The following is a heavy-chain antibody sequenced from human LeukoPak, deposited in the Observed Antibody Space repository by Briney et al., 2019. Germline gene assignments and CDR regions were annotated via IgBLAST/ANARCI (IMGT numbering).Heavy chain of an antibody. Sequence: PGGSLRLSCSGSGLTLSTYAMHWVRQAPGKGLEWVAVIWYDGSNKYYADSVKGRFSISRDNSKNTLYLQMNSLRAEDTAVYYCARWVGAAGFDYWGQGTLVTVSS. J-gene: IGHJ4*02. D-gene: IGHD2-15*01. CDR3: ARWVGAAGFDY. V-gene: IGHV3-33*08. CDR2: IWYDGSNK. CDR1: GLTLSTYA.